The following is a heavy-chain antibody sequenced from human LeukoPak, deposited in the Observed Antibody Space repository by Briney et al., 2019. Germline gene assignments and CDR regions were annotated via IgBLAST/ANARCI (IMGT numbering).Heavy chain of an antibody. J-gene: IGHJ4*02. CDR1: GGSISSGDYY. D-gene: IGHD3-22*01. CDR2: IYYSGST. V-gene: IGHV4-30-4*01. Sequence: SQTLSLTCTVSGGSISSGDYYWSWIRQPPGKGLEWIGYIYYSGSTYYNPSLKSRVTISVDTSKNQFSLKLSSVTAADTAVYYCAREPVYYYDSSGYYPPVGYWGQGTPVTVSS. CDR3: AREPVYYYDSSGYYPPVGY.